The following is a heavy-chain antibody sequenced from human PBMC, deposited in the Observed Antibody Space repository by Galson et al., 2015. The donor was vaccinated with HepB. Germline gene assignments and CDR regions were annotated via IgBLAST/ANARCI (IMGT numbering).Heavy chain of an antibody. J-gene: IGHJ6*02. Sequence: SVKVSCKASGYTFTSYDINWVRQATGQGLEWMGWMNPNSGNTGYAQKFQGRVTMTRNTSISTAYMELSSLRSEDTAVYYCARPSGSYWPDRYYYYYGMDVWGQGTTVTVSS. V-gene: IGHV1-8*01. D-gene: IGHD1-26*01. CDR3: ARPSGSYWPDRYYYYYGMDV. CDR1: GYTFTSYD. CDR2: MNPNSGNT.